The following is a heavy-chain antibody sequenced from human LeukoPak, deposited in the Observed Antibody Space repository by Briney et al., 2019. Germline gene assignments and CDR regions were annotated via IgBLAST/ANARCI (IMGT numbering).Heavy chain of an antibody. CDR2: IYSGGST. CDR1: GLTVSSNY. V-gene: IGHV3-53*01. D-gene: IGHD3/OR15-3a*01. J-gene: IGHJ4*02. Sequence: QTGGSLRLSCAASGLTVSSNYMSWVRQAPGKGLEWVSVIYSGGSTYYADSVKGRFTISRDSSKNTLYLQMNSLRAEDTAVYYCARDQFASGLFDYWGQGTLVTVSS. CDR3: ARDQFASGLFDY.